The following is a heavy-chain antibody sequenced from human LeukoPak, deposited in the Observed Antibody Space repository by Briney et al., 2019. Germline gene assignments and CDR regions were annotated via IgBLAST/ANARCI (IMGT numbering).Heavy chain of an antibody. CDR3: AKDRPGGFDY. CDR1: GFTFSSYE. Sequence: GGSLRLSWAASGFTFSSYEMNWVRQAPGKGLEWVSYISSSGSTIYYADSVKGRFTISRDNAKNSLYLQMNSLRAEDTALYYCAKDRPGGFDYWGQGTLVTVSS. V-gene: IGHV3-48*03. J-gene: IGHJ4*02. D-gene: IGHD3-10*01. CDR2: ISSSGSTI.